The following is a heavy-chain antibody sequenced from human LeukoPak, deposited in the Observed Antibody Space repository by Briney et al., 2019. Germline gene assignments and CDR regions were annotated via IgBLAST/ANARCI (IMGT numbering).Heavy chain of an antibody. Sequence: PSETLSLTCAVYGGSFSGYYWSWIRQPPGKGLEWIGEINHSGSTNYNPSLKSRVTISIDTSKNQFSLKLSSVTAADTAVYYCARRPGSFTFDYWGQGTLVTVSS. CDR1: GGSFSGYY. D-gene: IGHD2-2*01. CDR2: INHSGST. V-gene: IGHV4-34*01. CDR3: ARRPGSFTFDY. J-gene: IGHJ4*02.